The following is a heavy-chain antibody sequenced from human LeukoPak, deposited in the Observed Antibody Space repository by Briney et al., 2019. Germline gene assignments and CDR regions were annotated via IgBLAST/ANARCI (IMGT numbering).Heavy chain of an antibody. CDR1: GYTFTDSF. CDR3: ARSARHCNNGVCFTDYYIDL. V-gene: IGHV1-2*06. J-gene: IGHJ6*03. CDR2: INPNSGDP. D-gene: IGHD2-8*01. Sequence: ASVKVSCKTSGYTFTDSFIHWVRQAPGQGLEWMGRINPNSGDPNYPQKFQGRVTMTRDTSISTAYMEMSSLTSDDTAVYYCARSARHCNNGVCFTDYYIDLWGKGTTVIVSS.